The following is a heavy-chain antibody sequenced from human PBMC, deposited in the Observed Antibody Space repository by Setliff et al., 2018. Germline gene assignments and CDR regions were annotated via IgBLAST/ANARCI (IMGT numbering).Heavy chain of an antibody. CDR1: GFTISYYA. D-gene: IGHD6-6*01. Sequence: HGESLKISCAASGFTISYYAIHWVRQAPGKGLEWVAVSGYAENYQYYADSVKGRFTISRDNAKNSLYLQMNSLRAEDTAVYYCARLVDEGQYYFDYWGQGTLVTVSS. CDR3: ARLVDEGQYYFDY. V-gene: IGHV3-30-3*01. CDR2: SGYAENYQ. J-gene: IGHJ4*02.